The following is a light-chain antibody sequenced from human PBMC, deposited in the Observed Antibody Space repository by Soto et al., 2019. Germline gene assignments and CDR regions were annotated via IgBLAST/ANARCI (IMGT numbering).Light chain of an antibody. J-gene: IGLJ2*01. Sequence: QSVLTQPPSASGTPGQRVTISCSGSSSNIGSNTVNWYQQLPGTAPKLLIYSNNQRPSGVPDRFSGSKSGTSASLAISGLQSEDEAEYYCAAWDDSLNGPVVFGGGTKVTVL. CDR1: SSNIGSNT. V-gene: IGLV1-44*01. CDR2: SNN. CDR3: AAWDDSLNGPVV.